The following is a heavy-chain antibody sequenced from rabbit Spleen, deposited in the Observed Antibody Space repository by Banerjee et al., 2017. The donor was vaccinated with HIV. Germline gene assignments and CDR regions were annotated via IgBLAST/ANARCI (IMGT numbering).Heavy chain of an antibody. CDR3: AGSRAGTDSSVAL. D-gene: IGHD4-2*01. J-gene: IGHJ4*01. CDR2: IYSTDSGRT. V-gene: IGHV1S45*01. CDR1: GSDISTYT. Sequence: QEQLEESGGDLVKPGASLTLTCTASGSDISTYTMCWVRQAPGKGLEWIACIYSTDSGRTYYASWAKGRFTMSKASSTTVTLQMTGLTAADTATYFCAGSRAGTDSSVALWGPGTLVTVS.